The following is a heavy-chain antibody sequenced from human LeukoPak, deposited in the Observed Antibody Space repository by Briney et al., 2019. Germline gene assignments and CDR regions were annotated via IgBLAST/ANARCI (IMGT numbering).Heavy chain of an antibody. J-gene: IGHJ4*02. CDR2: IYYSGST. Sequence: PSETLSLTCTVSGGSISSSSYYWGWIRQPPGKGLEWIGSIYYSGSTYYNPSLKSRVTISVDTSKNQFSLKLSPVTAADTAVYYCARHGSGWYHFDYWGQGTLVTVSS. V-gene: IGHV4-39*01. CDR3: ARHGSGWYHFDY. D-gene: IGHD6-19*01. CDR1: GGSISSSSYY.